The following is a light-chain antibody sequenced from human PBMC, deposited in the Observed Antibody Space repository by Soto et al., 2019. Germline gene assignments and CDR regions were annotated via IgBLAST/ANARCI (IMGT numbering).Light chain of an antibody. V-gene: IGLV1-40*01. Sequence: QSVLTQPPSVSGAPGQRVTISCTGSSSNIGAGYDVHWYQQLPGTAPKLLIYRNTNRPSGVPDRFSGSKSGTSASLAITGLQAEDEADYYCQSYDSSLSGPVFGGGTKLTVL. J-gene: IGLJ2*01. CDR3: QSYDSSLSGPV. CDR1: SSNIGAGYD. CDR2: RNT.